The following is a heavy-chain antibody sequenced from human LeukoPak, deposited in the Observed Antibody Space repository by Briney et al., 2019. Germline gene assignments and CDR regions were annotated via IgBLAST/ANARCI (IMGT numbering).Heavy chain of an antibody. J-gene: IGHJ4*02. CDR1: GYTFTSYY. CDR2: INPTGSST. Sequence: ASVKVSCKTSGYTFTSYYMHWVRQAPGQGLEWMGVINPTGSSTNYAEKFQGRVTMTRDTSISTAYMELSRLRSDDTAVYYCAREGFGDYAFDYWGQGTLVTVSS. D-gene: IGHD4-17*01. CDR3: AREGFGDYAFDY. V-gene: IGHV1-46*01.